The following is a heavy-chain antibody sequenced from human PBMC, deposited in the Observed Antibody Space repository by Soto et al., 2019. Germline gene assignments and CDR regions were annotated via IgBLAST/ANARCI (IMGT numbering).Heavy chain of an antibody. V-gene: IGHV4-31*03. D-gene: IGHD3-22*01. Sequence: QVQLQESGPGLVKPSQTLSLTCTVSGGSISSGGYYWSWIRQHPGKGLEWIGYIYYSGSTYYNPSLKSRVTVSVATSKNQFSLELSSVTAADTAVYYCARANITMMRDSGYYYYGMDVWGQGTTVTVSS. CDR1: GGSISSGGYY. J-gene: IGHJ6*02. CDR2: IYYSGST. CDR3: ARANITMMRDSGYYYYGMDV.